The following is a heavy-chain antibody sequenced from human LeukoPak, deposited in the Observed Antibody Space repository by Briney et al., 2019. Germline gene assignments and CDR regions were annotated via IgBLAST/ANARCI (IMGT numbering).Heavy chain of an antibody. V-gene: IGHV1-69*04. CDR2: IIPILGIA. J-gene: IGHJ4*02. Sequence: GDSVKVSCKASGGTFSSYAISWVRQAPGQGLEWMGRIIPILGIANYAQKFQGRVTITADKSTSTAYMELSSLRSEDTAVYYCATSYSRYSSGYYYLLDYWGQGTLVTVSS. D-gene: IGHD3-22*01. CDR3: ATSYSRYSSGYYYLLDY. CDR1: GGTFSSYA.